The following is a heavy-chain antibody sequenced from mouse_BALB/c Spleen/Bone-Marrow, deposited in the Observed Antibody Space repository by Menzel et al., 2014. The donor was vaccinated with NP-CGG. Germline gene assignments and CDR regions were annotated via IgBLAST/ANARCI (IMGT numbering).Heavy chain of an antibody. CDR3: ARDVPLYDVGYFDY. Sequence: EVMLVESGGGLVQPGGSRKLSCAASGFTFSSFGMHWVRQAPEKGLEWVAYISSGSSTIYYADTVKGRFTISRDNPKNTPFLQMTSLRSEDTAMYYCARDVPLYDVGYFDYWGQGTTLTVSS. CDR1: GFTFSSFG. CDR2: ISSGSSTI. V-gene: IGHV5-17*02. J-gene: IGHJ2*01. D-gene: IGHD2-14*01.